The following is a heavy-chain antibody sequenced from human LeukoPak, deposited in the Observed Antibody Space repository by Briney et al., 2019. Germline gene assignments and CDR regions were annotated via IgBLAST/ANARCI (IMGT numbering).Heavy chain of an antibody. CDR3: ASRPFLYGFRTYFDN. CDR2: MKQSGTP. CDR1: GGSFSAFH. Sequence: SETLSLTCAVSGGSFSAFHWNWVRQSPAKGLEWLGEMKQSGTPRYNPSLQSRVTISVDKSKNHFSLNVRSVTAADTAVYYCASRPFLYGFRTYFDNWAQGPLVTVSS. V-gene: IGHV4-34*01. D-gene: IGHD3-10*01. J-gene: IGHJ4*02.